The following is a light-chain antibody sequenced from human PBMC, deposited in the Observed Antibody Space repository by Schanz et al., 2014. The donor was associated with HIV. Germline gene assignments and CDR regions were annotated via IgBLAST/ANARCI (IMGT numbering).Light chain of an antibody. Sequence: EIVLTQSPGSLSLSPGGRATLSCRASQNVNTNLAWYQQKPGQPPRLLLYGASTRATGVPARFSGSGSGTDFTLTISRLEPEDFAVYYCQQYGSSPYTFGQGTKLEIK. CDR2: GAS. V-gene: IGKV3-20*01. CDR1: QNVNTN. CDR3: QQYGSSPYT. J-gene: IGKJ2*01.